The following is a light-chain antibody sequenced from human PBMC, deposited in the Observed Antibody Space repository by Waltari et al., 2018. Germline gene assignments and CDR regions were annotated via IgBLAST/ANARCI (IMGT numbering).Light chain of an antibody. CDR1: QSISSW. CDR2: KAS. V-gene: IGKV1-5*03. Sequence: DIQMTQSPSTLSASVGDSVTSACRASQSISSWLAWYQQKPGKAPNLLIYKASSLESGVPSRFSGSGSGTEFTLTISSLQPDDFATYYCQQYNSYSYTFGQGTKLEI. J-gene: IGKJ2*01. CDR3: QQYNSYSYT.